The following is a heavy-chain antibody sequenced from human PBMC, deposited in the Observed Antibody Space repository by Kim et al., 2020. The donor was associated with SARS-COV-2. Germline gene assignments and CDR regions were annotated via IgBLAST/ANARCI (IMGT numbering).Heavy chain of an antibody. Sequence: NYNPSLKSRVTRSVDTSKNQFSLKLSTVPAADTAEYYWAATTVTTEYFDDWGQGTLVTVSS. D-gene: IGHD4-17*01. CDR3: AATTVTTEYFDD. V-gene: IGHV4-4*09. J-gene: IGHJ4*02.